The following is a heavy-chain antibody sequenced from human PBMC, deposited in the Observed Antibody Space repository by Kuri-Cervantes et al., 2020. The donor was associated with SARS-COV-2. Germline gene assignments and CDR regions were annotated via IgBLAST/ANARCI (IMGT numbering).Heavy chain of an antibody. V-gene: IGHV3-23*01. CDR1: GGSISSGDYY. CDR3: AKDLRLGYYYDSSGPDV. D-gene: IGHD3-22*01. CDR2: ISGSGGST. J-gene: IGHJ6*04. Sequence: ETLSLTCTVSGGSISSGDYYWSWIRQPPGKGLEWVSAISGSGGSTYYADSVKGRFTISRDNSKNTLYLQMNSLRAEDTAVYYCAKDLRLGYYYDSSGPDVWGKGTTVTVSS.